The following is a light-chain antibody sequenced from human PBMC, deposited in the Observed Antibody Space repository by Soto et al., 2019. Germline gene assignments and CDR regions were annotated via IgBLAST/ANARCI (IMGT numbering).Light chain of an antibody. CDR1: LSLSSY. Sequence: EVVLTQFPGTLSLSPWDRATLSCLAILSLSSYLTWYQHKPGQAPRLLIYGASTRATGISARFSGSGSGTEFTLTISSLQSEDFAVYYCQQYEKWPPSITFGQGTRLEIK. CDR3: QQYEKWPPSIT. V-gene: IGKV3-15*01. CDR2: GAS. J-gene: IGKJ5*01.